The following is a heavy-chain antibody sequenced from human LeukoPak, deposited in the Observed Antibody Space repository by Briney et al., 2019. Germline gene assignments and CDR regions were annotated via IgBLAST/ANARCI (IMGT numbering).Heavy chain of an antibody. CDR1: GGSMSSYY. CDR2: IYISGSN. J-gene: IGHJ4*02. V-gene: IGHV4-4*07. D-gene: IGHD5-12*01. CDR3: ARGDPGYSGSYFDY. Sequence: SETLSLTCTVSGGSMSSYYWSWIRQPAGKGLEWIWRIYISGSNNYNPSLKSRVTMSIDTSKNQFSLKVSSVTAADTAVYYCARGDPGYSGSYFDYWGQGTLVTVSS.